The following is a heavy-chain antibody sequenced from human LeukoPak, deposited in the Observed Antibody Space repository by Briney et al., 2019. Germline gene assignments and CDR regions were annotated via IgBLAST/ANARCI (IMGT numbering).Heavy chain of an antibody. Sequence: PGGSLRLSCAASGFTFSSYSTNWVRQAPGKGLEWVSSISSSSSYIYYADSVKGRFTISRDNAKNSLYLQMNSLRAEDTAVYYCANSRLWFGELFNPFDYWGQGTLVTVSS. CDR2: ISSSSSYI. V-gene: IGHV3-21*01. J-gene: IGHJ4*02. CDR3: ANSRLWFGELFNPFDY. CDR1: GFTFSSYS. D-gene: IGHD3-10*01.